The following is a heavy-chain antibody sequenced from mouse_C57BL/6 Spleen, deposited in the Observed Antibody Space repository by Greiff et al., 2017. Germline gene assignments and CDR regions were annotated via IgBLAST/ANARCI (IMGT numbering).Heavy chain of an antibody. Sequence: QVQLKESGPELVKPGASVKISCKASGYAFSSSWMNWVKQRPGKGLEWIGRIYPGDGDTNYNGKFKGKATLTADKSSSTAYMQLSSLTSEDSAVYFCAPLPLGYFDVWGTGTTVTVSS. CDR3: APLPLGYFDV. J-gene: IGHJ1*03. CDR2: IYPGDGDT. V-gene: IGHV1-82*01. CDR1: GYAFSSSW.